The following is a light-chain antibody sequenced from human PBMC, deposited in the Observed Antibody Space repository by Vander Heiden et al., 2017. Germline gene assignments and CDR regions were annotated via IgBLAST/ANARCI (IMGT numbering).Light chain of an antibody. CDR2: WAS. CDR3: QQYYTGLST. J-gene: IGKJ3*01. V-gene: IGKV4-1*01. CDR1: QSVLYNSNNKNY. Sequence: DSLVTQHPDPLHLSLGERATINCRSSQSVLYNSNNKNYLAWYQQKPGQPPKLLIYWASTRESGVPDRFSGSGSGTDFTLTISSLQAEDVAVYYCQQYYTGLSTFGPGTKVDIK.